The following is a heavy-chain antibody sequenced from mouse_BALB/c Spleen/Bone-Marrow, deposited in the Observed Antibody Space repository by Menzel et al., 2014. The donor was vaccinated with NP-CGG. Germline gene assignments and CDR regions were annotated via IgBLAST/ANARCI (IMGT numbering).Heavy chain of an antibody. D-gene: IGHD4-1*01. V-gene: IGHV6-6*02. CDR3: TRTGTGYFDY. CDR1: GFTFSHYW. J-gene: IGHJ2*01. Sequence: DVQLVESGGGLVQPGESMKLSCVVSGFTFSHYWMNWVRQSPEKGLEWVAEIRLKSNNYATHYAESVKGRFTISRDDSRSSVYLQMNNLRAEDTGIYYCTRTGTGYFDYWGQGTTLTVSS. CDR2: IRLKSNNYAT.